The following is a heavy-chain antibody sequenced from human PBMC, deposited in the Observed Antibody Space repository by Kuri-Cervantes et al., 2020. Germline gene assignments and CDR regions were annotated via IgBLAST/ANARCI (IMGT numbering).Heavy chain of an antibody. D-gene: IGHD3-10*01. CDR2: INPSGGST. V-gene: IGHV1-46*01. CDR1: GYTFTSYY. J-gene: IGHJ6*02. CDR3: ARDGRGTLRGNYYYYGMDV. Sequence: ASVKVSCKASGYTFTSYYMHWVRQAPGQGLERMGIINPSGGSTSYAQKFQGRVTMTRDTSTSTVYMELSSLRSEDTAVYYCARDGRGTLRGNYYYYGMDVWGQGTTVTVSS.